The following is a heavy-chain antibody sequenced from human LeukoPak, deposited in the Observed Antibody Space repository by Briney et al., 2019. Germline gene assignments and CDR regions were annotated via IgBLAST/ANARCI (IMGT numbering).Heavy chain of an antibody. J-gene: IGHJ6*02. V-gene: IGHV4-31*03. CDR3: ARDVPPWIRRRSYYGMDV. D-gene: IGHD5-18*01. CDR1: GGSISSGGYY. CDR2: IYYSGST. Sequence: PSETLSLTCTVSGGSISSGGYYWSWIRQHPGKGLEWIGYIYYSGSTYYNPSLKSRVTISVDTSKNQFSLKLSSVTAADTAVYYCARDVPPWIRRRSYYGMDVWGQGTTVTVSS.